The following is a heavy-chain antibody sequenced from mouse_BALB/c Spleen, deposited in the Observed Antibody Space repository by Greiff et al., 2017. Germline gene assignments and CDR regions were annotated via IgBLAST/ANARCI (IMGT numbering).Heavy chain of an antibody. D-gene: IGHD2-3*01. V-gene: IGHV5-9-4*01. CDR3: TREDIYDGYYYAMDY. Sequence: EVKVVESGGGLVKPGGSLKLSCAASGFTFSSYAMSWVRQSPEKRLEWVAEISSGGSYTFYPDTVTGRFTISRDNAKNTLYLEMSSLRSEDTAMYYCTREDIYDGYYYAMDYWGQGTSVTVSS. CDR2: ISSGGSYT. CDR1: GFTFSSYA. J-gene: IGHJ4*01.